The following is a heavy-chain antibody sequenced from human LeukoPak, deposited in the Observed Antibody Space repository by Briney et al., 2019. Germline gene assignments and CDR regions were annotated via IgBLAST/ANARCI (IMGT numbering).Heavy chain of an antibody. CDR1: GFTFSSYA. Sequence: GGSLRLSCAASGFTFSSYAMSWVRQAPGKGLEWVSAISGSVGSTYYADSVKGRFTISRDNSEKTLYLQMNRLRDEDTAVYYCAKDRSDNGYFDYWGQGTLVTVSS. J-gene: IGHJ4*02. V-gene: IGHV3-23*01. CDR2: ISGSVGST. D-gene: IGHD1-14*01. CDR3: AKDRSDNGYFDY.